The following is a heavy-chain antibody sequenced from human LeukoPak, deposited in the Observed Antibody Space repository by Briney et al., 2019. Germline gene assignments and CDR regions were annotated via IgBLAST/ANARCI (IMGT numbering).Heavy chain of an antibody. D-gene: IGHD1-1*01. CDR2: IYNTGST. CDR1: GCSISSYY. Sequence: PSETLSLTCTVSGCSISSYYWSWLRQPPGKGLEWIGYIYNTGSTNYNPSLKSRVTISVDTSKNQFSLKLSSVTAADTAVYYCARCTLGDLRGVLSGNNCLDPWGQGILVTVSS. J-gene: IGHJ5*02. V-gene: IGHV4-59*08. CDR3: ARCTLGDLRGVLSGNNCLDP.